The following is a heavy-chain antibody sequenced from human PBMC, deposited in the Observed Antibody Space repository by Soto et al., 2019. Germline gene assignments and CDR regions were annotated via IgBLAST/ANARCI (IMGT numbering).Heavy chain of an antibody. V-gene: IGHV6-1*01. J-gene: IGHJ6*03. CDR2: TYYRSKWYF. D-gene: IGHD1-1*01. CDR1: GDSVSSNSAG. CDR3: ARGTWDDVSGHYYVDV. Sequence: QVQLQLSGPGLVTPSQTLSLTCAISGDSVSSNSAGWNWIRQTPSRGLEWLGRTYYRSKWYFNYAVSVERRMSINRDTSMDQFSLQLCSVTPDDTAVYYCARGTWDDVSGHYYVDVWGKGTTVTVSS.